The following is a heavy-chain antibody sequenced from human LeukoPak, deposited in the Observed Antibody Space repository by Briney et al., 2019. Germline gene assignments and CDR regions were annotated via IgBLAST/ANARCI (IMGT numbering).Heavy chain of an antibody. D-gene: IGHD2-2*01. V-gene: IGHV1-24*01. CDR1: GYTLTELS. CDR3: ASGYCSSTSCLSGFDP. J-gene: IGHJ5*02. CDR2: FDPEDGET. Sequence: ASVNVSCKVSGYTLTELSMHWVRQAPGKGLEWMGGFDPEDGETIYAQKFQGRVTMTEDTSTDTAYMELSSLRSEDTAVYYCASGYCSSTSCLSGFDPWGQGTLVTVSS.